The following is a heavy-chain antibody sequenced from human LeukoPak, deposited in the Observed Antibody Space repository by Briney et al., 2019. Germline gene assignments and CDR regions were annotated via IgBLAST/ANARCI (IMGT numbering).Heavy chain of an antibody. V-gene: IGHV1-3*01. CDR2: INAGNGNT. D-gene: IGHD3-10*01. CDR3: ARLMVRGVIITPYFDY. Sequence: ASVKVSCTASGYTFTSYAMHWVRQAPGQRLEWMGWINAGNGNTKYSQKFQGRVTITRDTSASTAYMELSSLRSEDTAVYYCARLMVRGVIITPYFDYWGQGTLVTVSS. CDR1: GYTFTSYA. J-gene: IGHJ4*02.